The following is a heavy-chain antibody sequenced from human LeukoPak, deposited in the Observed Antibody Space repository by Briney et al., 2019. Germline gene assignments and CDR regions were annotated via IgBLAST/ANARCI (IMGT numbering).Heavy chain of an antibody. CDR2: ISAYNGNT. V-gene: IGHV1-18*01. Sequence: ASVTVSCKASGYTFTTYGIIWVRQAPGQGLEWMGWISAYNGNTNYAQKLQGSVTMTTDTSTTTAYMELRSLRSDDTAVYYCARGGSITTIRGVIITDAFDIWGQGTMVTVSS. J-gene: IGHJ3*02. CDR3: ARGGSITTIRGVIITDAFDI. CDR1: GYTFTTYG. D-gene: IGHD3-10*01.